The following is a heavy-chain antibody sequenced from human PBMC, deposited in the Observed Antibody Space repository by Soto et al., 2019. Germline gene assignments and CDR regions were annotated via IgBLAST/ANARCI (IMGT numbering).Heavy chain of an antibody. J-gene: IGHJ4*02. V-gene: IGHV6-1*01. CDR1: GDSVSSNSAA. CDR2: TYYRSKWYN. Sequence: PSQTLSLTCAISGDSVSSNSAAWNWIRQSPSRGLEWLGRTYYRSKWYNDYAVSVKSRITINPDTSKNQFSLQLNSVTPEDTAVYYCAREVKQPQDTRRITMVRGVIDPSVSWGQGTLVTVSS. CDR3: AREVKQPQDTRRITMVRGVIDPSVS. D-gene: IGHD3-10*01.